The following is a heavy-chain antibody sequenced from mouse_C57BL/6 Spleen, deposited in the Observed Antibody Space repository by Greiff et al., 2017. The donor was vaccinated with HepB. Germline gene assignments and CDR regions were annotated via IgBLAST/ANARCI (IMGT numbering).Heavy chain of an antibody. CDR2: INPNNGGT. CDR3: ARVAIYYYGSSYELFDY. D-gene: IGHD1-1*01. J-gene: IGHJ2*01. CDR1: GYTFTDYN. V-gene: IGHV1-18*01. Sequence: EVQLQQSGPELVKPGASVKISCKASGYTFTDYNMDWVKQSPGQSLEWIGDINPNNGGTIYNQKFKGKATLTVDKSSSTAYMELRSLTSEDTAVYDCARVAIYYYGSSYELFDYWGQGTTLTVSS.